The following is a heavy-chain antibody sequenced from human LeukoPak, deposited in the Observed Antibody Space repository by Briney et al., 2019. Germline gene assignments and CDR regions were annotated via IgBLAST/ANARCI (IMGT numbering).Heavy chain of an antibody. D-gene: IGHD2-15*01. V-gene: IGHV1-69*01. CDR2: IIPIFGTA. CDR3: ARASLGYCSGGSCYSDYYYYYYMDV. Sequence: ASVKVSCKASGGTFSSYAISWVRQAPGQGLEWMGGIIPIFGTANYAQKFQGRVTITADESTSTAYMELSSLRSEDTAVYYCARASLGYCSGGSCYSDYYYYYYMDVWGKGTTVTVSS. CDR1: GGTFSSYA. J-gene: IGHJ6*03.